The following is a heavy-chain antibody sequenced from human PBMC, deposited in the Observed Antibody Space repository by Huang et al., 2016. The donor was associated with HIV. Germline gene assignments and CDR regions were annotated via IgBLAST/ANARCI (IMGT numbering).Heavy chain of an antibody. CDR1: GFTFSSHG. V-gene: IGHV3-30*03. D-gene: IGHD4-4*01. CDR3: ARDHSNVMFDL. CDR2: ISYEGRRT. J-gene: IGHJ5*02. Sequence: QEQLVESGGGVVQPGRSLRLSCAASGFTFSSHGMHWVRQAPGKGLEGVAGISYEGRRTYYVDAVKGRCTISRDSSKNSLFLQMNSLSIEDTAVYYCARDHSNVMFDLWGQGTLVTVPS.